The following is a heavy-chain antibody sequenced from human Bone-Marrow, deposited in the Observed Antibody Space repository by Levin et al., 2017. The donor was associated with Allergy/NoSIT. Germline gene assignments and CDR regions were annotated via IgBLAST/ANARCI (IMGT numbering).Heavy chain of an antibody. D-gene: IGHD6-19*01. Sequence: GGSLRLSCAASGFTFSSYAMHWVRQAPGKGLEWVAVISYDGSNKYYADSVKGRFTISRDNSKNTLYLQMNSLRAEDTAVYYCARGPIIYSSGWYSVDYWGQGTLVTVSS. CDR2: ISYDGSNK. CDR1: GFTFSSYA. J-gene: IGHJ4*02. CDR3: ARGPIIYSSGWYSVDY. V-gene: IGHV3-30-3*01.